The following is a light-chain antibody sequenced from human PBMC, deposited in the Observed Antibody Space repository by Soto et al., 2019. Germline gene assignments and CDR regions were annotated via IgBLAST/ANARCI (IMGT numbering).Light chain of an antibody. V-gene: IGKV3-11*01. CDR2: DAS. Sequence: EIVLTQSPATLSLSPGERATLSCRASQSVSSYLAWYQQKPGQAPRLLIYDASNRDTGIPSRFSGRVSGTDFTLTSSSLEPEDFAVYYCQQRSNWPSFGGGTEVEIK. CDR1: QSVSSY. J-gene: IGKJ4*01. CDR3: QQRSNWPS.